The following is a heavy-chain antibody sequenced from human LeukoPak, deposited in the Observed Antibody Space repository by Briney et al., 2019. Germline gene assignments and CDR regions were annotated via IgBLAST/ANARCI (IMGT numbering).Heavy chain of an antibody. CDR1: GFTFSDYY. CDR3: AREEAANPFDY. D-gene: IGHD2-15*01. Sequence: GGSLRLSCAASGFTFSDYYMSWIRQAPGKGLEWVSYISSSGSTIYYADSVKGRFTISRDNAKNSLYLQMNSLRAEDTAVYYSAREEAANPFDYWGQGTLVTVPS. J-gene: IGHJ4*02. V-gene: IGHV3-11*04. CDR2: ISSSGSTI.